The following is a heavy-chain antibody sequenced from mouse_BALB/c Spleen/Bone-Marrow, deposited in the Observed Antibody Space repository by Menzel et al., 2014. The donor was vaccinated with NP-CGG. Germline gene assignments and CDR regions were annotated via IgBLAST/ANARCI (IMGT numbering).Heavy chain of an antibody. V-gene: IGHV14-3*02. CDR1: GFNINATY. Sequence: VQLQPSGAVLVKPGASVKLSCTAFGFNINATYMHWVKQRPEQGLEWIGRIDPANGNTKYDPQFQGKATITADTSSNTAYLQLSSLTSEDTAVYYCARWEYYSMDYWGQGTSGTGSS. D-gene: IGHD4-1*01. J-gene: IGHJ4*01. CDR2: IDPANGNT. CDR3: ARWEYYSMDY.